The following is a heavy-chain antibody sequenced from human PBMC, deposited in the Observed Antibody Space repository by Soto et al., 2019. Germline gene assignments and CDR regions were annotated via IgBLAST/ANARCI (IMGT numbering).Heavy chain of an antibody. J-gene: IGHJ4*02. V-gene: IGHV1-69*02. CDR2: VNPIVSMS. D-gene: IGHD3-10*01. CDR3: ASSYGSGYRAVDY. CDR1: VDTFNFYS. Sequence: QVQFVQSGAEVKRPGSSVKVSCKASVDTFNFYSINWVRQAPGLGLEWMGRVNPIVSMSNYAQKFQGRVTMTADKYTSIASMELSSLTSEDTGIYYCASSYGSGYRAVDYWGQGALVTVSS.